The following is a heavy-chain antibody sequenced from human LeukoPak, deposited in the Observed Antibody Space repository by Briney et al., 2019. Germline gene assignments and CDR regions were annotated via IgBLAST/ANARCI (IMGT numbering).Heavy chain of an antibody. CDR2: IYYSGST. CDR3: ARDGQYDFWSGYWWFDP. V-gene: IGHV4-61*01. CDR1: GYSISSGYY. D-gene: IGHD3-3*01. J-gene: IGHJ5*02. Sequence: SETLSLTCAVSGYSISSGYYWGWIRQPPGKGLEWIGYIYYSGSTNYNPSLKSRVTISVDTPKNQFSLKLSSVTAADTAVYYRARDGQYDFWSGYWWFDPWGQGTLVTVSS.